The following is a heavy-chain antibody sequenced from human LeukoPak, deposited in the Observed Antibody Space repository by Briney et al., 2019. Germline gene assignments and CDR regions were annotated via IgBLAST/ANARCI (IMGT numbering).Heavy chain of an antibody. CDR1: GGSISTYNW. CDR2: IFYSGSI. CDR3: AKTHSHFPPYFDY. J-gene: IGHJ4*02. Sequence: PSENLSLTCAVSGGSISTYNWWSWVRQPPGKGLEWIGEIFYSGSINYNPSLKSRVTLSLDKSKNQFSLQLSSVTAADTAMYYCAKTHSHFPPYFDYWGQGTLVIVSS. V-gene: IGHV4-4*02. D-gene: IGHD4-11*01.